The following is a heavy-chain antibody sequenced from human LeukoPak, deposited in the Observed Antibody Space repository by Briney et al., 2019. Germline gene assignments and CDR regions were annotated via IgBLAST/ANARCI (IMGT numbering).Heavy chain of an antibody. Sequence: GASRRLSCAASGFTFDDYAMHWIRQAPGKGLEWVSGIRWNGGSIGYADSVKGRFTISRDNAKNSLYLQMNSLRAEDTAFYYCAKSSGYSSSWYPGLVPSYYFDYWGQGTLVTVSS. CDR2: IRWNGGSI. CDR1: GFTFDDYA. V-gene: IGHV3-9*01. D-gene: IGHD6-13*01. CDR3: AKSSGYSSSWYPGLVPSYYFDY. J-gene: IGHJ4*02.